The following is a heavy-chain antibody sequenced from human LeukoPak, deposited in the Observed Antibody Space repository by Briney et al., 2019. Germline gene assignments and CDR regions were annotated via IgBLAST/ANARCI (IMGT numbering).Heavy chain of an antibody. CDR3: ARDALYYYDSSGYGTLDH. V-gene: IGHV1-18*01. D-gene: IGHD3-22*01. CDR1: GYTFTSYG. CDR2: ISAYNGNT. Sequence: ASVKVSCKASGYTFTSYGISWVRQAPGQGLEWMGWISAYNGNTNYAQKLQGRVTMTTDTSTSTAYMELRSLRSDDTAVYYCARDALYYYDSSGYGTLDHWGQGTLVTVSS. J-gene: IGHJ4*02.